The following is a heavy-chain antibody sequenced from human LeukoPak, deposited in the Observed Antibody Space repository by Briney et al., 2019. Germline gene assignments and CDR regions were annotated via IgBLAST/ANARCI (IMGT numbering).Heavy chain of an antibody. D-gene: IGHD3-16*01. V-gene: IGHV3-23*01. CDR1: GFTFSSYA. CDR2: INDNGRST. J-gene: IGHJ4*02. CDR3: VMGFYIFY. Sequence: GGSLRLSCAASGFTFSSYAMNWVRQAPGKGLEWVSGINDNGRSTYYADPGKGRFTISRDNSRNTLFLQMNSLRAEGAAVYCGVMGFYIFYWGPGNLVTVSS.